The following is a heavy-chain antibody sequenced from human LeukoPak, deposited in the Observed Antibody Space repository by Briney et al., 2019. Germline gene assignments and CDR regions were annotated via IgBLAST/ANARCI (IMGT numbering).Heavy chain of an antibody. CDR3: ARHVSQPSTYDFWGRNSYNYYYYMDV. D-gene: IGHD3-3*01. CDR1: GYSFTSYW. Sequence: GESLKISCKGSGYSFTSYWIGWVRQMPGSGLECMGIIYPGDSDTKYSPSFQGHVTISVDKSINTAYLQWSSLKASDTAIYYCARHVSQPSTYDFWGRNSYNYYYYMDVWGEGTTVTVSS. CDR2: IYPGDSDT. J-gene: IGHJ6*03. V-gene: IGHV5-51*01.